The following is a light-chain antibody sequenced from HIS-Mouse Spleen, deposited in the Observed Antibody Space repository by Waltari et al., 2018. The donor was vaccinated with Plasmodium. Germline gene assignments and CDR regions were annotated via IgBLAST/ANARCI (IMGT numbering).Light chain of an antibody. Sequence: QSALTQPASVSGSPGQSITISCPGTSSDVGGYHYVSWYQQHPGKAPKLMIYAVSNRPSGVSNRFSGSKSGNTASLTISGLQAEDEADYYCSSYTSSSTVVFGGGTKLTVL. CDR2: AVS. V-gene: IGLV2-14*03. CDR1: SSDVGGYHY. CDR3: SSYTSSSTVV. J-gene: IGLJ2*01.